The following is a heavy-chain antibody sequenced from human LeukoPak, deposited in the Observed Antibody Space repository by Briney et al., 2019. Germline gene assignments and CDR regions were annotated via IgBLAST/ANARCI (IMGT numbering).Heavy chain of an antibody. D-gene: IGHD3-10*01. CDR2: ISSSGSTI. V-gene: IGHV3-48*04. CDR3: ARDPSAFGELSKIADY. J-gene: IGHJ4*02. Sequence: GGSLRLSCAASGFTFSSYAMSWVRQAPGKGLEWVSYISSSGSTIYYADSVKGRFTISRDNAKNSLYLQMNSLRAEDTAVYYCARDPSAFGELSKIADYWGQGTLVTVSS. CDR1: GFTFSSYA.